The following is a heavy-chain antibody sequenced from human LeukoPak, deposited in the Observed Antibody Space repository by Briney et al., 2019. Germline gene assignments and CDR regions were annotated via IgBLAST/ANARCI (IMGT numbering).Heavy chain of an antibody. J-gene: IGHJ4*01. CDR1: GYTFTSYG. V-gene: IGHV1-18*01. CDR3: ARGVGYDYKYYFDY. D-gene: IGHD5-12*01. Sequence: AAVKDSCKASGYTFTSYGISWVRQSPGQGLEWMGWISAYNGNTNYAQKLQGRVTMTTDTSTSTAYMELRSLRSDDTAVYYCARGVGYDYKYYFDYWGHGTLVTVSS. CDR2: ISAYNGNT.